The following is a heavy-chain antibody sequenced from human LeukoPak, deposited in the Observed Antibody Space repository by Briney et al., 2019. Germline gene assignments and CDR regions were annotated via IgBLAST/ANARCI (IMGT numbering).Heavy chain of an antibody. CDR1: GYTFTSYG. CDR2: ISAYNGNT. CDR3: ARLPLYYYDSSGPQDY. D-gene: IGHD3-22*01. Sequence: ASVKVSCKASGYTFTSYGISWVRQAPGQGLEWMGWISAYNGNTNCAQKLQGRVTMTTDTSTSTAYMELRSLRSDDTAVYYCARLPLYYYDSSGPQDYWGQGTLVTVSS. V-gene: IGHV1-18*01. J-gene: IGHJ4*02.